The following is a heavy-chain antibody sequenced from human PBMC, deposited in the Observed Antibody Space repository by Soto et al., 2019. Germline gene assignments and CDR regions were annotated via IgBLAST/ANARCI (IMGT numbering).Heavy chain of an antibody. CDR1: GGSISSSSYY. CDR2: IYYSGST. D-gene: IGHD6-19*01. Sequence: QLQLQESGPGLVKPSETLSLTCTVSGGSISSSSYYWGWIRQPPGKGLEWIGSIYYSGSTYYNPSLKSRVTISVDTSKNQFSLKLSSVTAADTAVYYCARHGAGYSSGWYKVYYYYYGMDVWGQGTTVTVSS. CDR3: ARHGAGYSSGWYKVYYYYYGMDV. J-gene: IGHJ6*02. V-gene: IGHV4-39*01.